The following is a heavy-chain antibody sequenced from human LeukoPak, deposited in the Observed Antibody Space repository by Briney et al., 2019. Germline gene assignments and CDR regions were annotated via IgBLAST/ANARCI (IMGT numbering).Heavy chain of an antibody. D-gene: IGHD3-3*01. CDR3: ARSLEWPYQDYFDY. CDR2: IYYSGST. CDR1: GGSISSSSYY. V-gene: IGHV4-39*07. J-gene: IGHJ4*02. Sequence: SETLSLTCTVSGGSISSSSYYWGWIRQPPGKGLEWIGSIYYSGSTYYNPSLKSRVTISVDTSKNQFSLKLSSVTAADTAVYYCARSLEWPYQDYFDYWGQGTLVTVSS.